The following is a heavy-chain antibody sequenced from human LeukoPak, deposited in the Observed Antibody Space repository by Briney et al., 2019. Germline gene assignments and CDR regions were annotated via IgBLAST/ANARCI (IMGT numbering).Heavy chain of an antibody. CDR2: INHSGST. V-gene: IGHV4-34*01. D-gene: IGHD5-18*01. J-gene: IGHJ4*02. CDR3: ARGYTWIQLRY. Sequence: PSETLSLTCAVYGGSFSGYYWSWIRQPPGKGLEWIGEINHSGSTNYNPSLKSRVTISVDTSKNQFSLKLSSVTAADTAVYYCARGYTWIQLRYWGQGTLVTVSS. CDR1: GGSFSGYY.